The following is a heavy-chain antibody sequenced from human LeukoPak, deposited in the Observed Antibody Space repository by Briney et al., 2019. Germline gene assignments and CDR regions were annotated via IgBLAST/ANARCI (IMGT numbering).Heavy chain of an antibody. J-gene: IGHJ4*02. V-gene: IGHV4-61*10. CDR3: ARDRIGRRGYSYGHFDY. CDR2: IYSSGST. Sequence: SETLSLTCTVSGGSISSGSYCWSWIRQPAGKGLEWIGHIYSSGSTNYNPSLKSRVTISVDTSKNQFSLKLSSVTAADTAVYYCARDRIGRRGYSYGHFDYWGQGTLVTVSS. CDR1: GGSISSGSYC. D-gene: IGHD5-18*01.